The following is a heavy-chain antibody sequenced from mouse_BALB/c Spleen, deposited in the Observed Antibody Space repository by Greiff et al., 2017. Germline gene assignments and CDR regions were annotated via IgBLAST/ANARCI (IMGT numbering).Heavy chain of an antibody. V-gene: IGHV1-87*01. J-gene: IGHJ4*01. CDR1: GYTFTSYW. CDR3: ARESDGYSGAMDY. D-gene: IGHD2-3*01. Sequence: ESGAELARPGASVKLSCKASGYTFTSYWMQWVKQRPGQGLEWIGAIYPGDGDTRYTQKFKGKATLTADKSSSTAYMQLSSLASEDSAVYYCARESDGYSGAMDYWGQGTSVTVSS. CDR2: IYPGDGDT.